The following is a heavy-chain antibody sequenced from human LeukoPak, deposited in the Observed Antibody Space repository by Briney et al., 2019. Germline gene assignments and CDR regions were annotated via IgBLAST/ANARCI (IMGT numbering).Heavy chain of an antibody. CDR2: INTDGRIT. J-gene: IGHJ4*02. V-gene: IGHV3-74*01. CDR3: TRIYVGSSTIYPYDY. D-gene: IGHD6-6*01. Sequence: GGSLRLSCAASGFTFSSYWMHWVRQAPGKGLVWVSRINTDGRITNYADSVKGRFTISRDNAKNTLFLQMNSLRAEDTAVYYCTRIYVGSSTIYPYDYWGQGTLVTVSS. CDR1: GFTFSSYW.